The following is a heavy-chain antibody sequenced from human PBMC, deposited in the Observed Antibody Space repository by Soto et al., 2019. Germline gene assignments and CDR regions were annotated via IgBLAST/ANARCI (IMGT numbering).Heavy chain of an antibody. V-gene: IGHV3-30*18. CDR1: GFTFSSYG. D-gene: IGHD2-15*01. CDR2: ISYDGSNK. J-gene: IGHJ6*02. CDR3: AKILGYCSSSSCSKDFYYYYGMDV. Sequence: QVQLVESGGGLVQPGRSLRLSCAASGFTFSSYGMHWVRQAPGKGLEWVAVISYDGSNKYYADSVKGRFTISGDNSKKTLYLQMNSLRAEDTAVYYCAKILGYCSSSSCSKDFYYYYGMDVWGQGTTVTVSS.